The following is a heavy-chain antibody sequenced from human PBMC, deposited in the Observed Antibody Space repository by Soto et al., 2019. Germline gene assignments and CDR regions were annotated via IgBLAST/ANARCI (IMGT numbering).Heavy chain of an antibody. CDR3: ARLAAATTGTLDY. CDR2: IFNPGST. CDR1: SRSLSVYF. Sequence: SETLFLTPTGSSRSLSVYFWGWIGQPPGKGLEWIGYIFNPGSTNHKPTRKRIVAISVDTSKNQFSLKLRSVTAAHTAVYYRARLAAATTGTLDYWAKGPLVTVPS. V-gene: IGHV4-4*09. D-gene: IGHD2-15*01. J-gene: IGHJ4*02.